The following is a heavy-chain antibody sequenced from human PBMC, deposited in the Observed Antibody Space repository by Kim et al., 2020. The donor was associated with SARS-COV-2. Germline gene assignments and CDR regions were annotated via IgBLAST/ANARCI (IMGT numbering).Heavy chain of an antibody. CDR3: ARGRAGVVPAPVLGLGPYHDYFAMDV. CDR1: GGSFSDFN. D-gene: IGHD2-2*02. Sequence: SETLSLTCAVYGGSFSDFNWSWIRQHPGKGLEWIGEINHSGSTSHSPSLKSRVTISVDTSKSQFSLRLRSMTAAATAVYYCARGRAGVVPAPVLGLGPYHDYFAMDVWGQGTAVAVSS. V-gene: IGHV4-34*01. J-gene: IGHJ6*02. CDR2: INHSGST.